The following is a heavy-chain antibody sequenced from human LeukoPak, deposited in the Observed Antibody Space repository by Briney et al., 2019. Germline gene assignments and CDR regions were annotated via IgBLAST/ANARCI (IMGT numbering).Heavy chain of an antibody. J-gene: IGHJ4*02. V-gene: IGHV1-2*06. D-gene: IGHD6-19*01. CDR1: GYTFTGYY. Sequence: GASVKVSCKASGYTFTGYYMHWVRQAPGQGLEWMGRINPNSGGTNYAQKFQGRVTMTRDTSISTAYMELSRLRSDVTAVYYCARGRYSSGWSDYWGQGTLVTVSS. CDR3: ARGRYSSGWSDY. CDR2: INPNSGGT.